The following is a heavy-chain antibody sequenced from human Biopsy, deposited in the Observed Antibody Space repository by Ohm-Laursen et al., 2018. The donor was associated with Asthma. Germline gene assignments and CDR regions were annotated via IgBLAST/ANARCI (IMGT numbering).Heavy chain of an antibody. D-gene: IGHD1-26*01. CDR1: GYTFTSYY. V-gene: IGHV1-46*01. CDR3: ARDGPVGAPSDY. Sequence: GASVKVSCKASGYTFTSYYMHWVRQAPGQGLEWMGIINPSGGSTSYAQKFQGRVTITADESTSTAYMELSSLRSEDTAVYYLARDGPVGAPSDYWGQGTLVTVSS. CDR2: INPSGGST. J-gene: IGHJ4*02.